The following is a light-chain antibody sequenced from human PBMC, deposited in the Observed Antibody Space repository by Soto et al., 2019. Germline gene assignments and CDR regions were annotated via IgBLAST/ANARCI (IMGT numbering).Light chain of an antibody. CDR2: DAS. V-gene: IGKV1-5*01. J-gene: IGKJ5*01. CDR1: QSISSW. CDR3: QQFNSFPLT. Sequence: DIQMTQSPSTLSASVRDRVTITCRASQSISSWLAWYQQKPGKAPKLLIYDASSLESGVPSRFSGSGSGTEFTLTISSLQPADFATYYCQQFNSFPLTFGQGTRLEI.